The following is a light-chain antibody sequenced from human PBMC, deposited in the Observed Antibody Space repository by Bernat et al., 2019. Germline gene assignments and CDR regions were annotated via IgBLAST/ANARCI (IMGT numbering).Light chain of an antibody. CDR3: AAWDDRLNAVV. Sequence: QSVLTQPPPASGTPGQRVTISCSGSSSNIGSNTVNWYQQLPGTAPKLLIYRNNYRPSGVPHRFSGSKTGTSASLAISGLQSEDEADYYCAAWDDRLNAVVFGGGTKLTVL. J-gene: IGLJ2*01. CDR2: RNN. CDR1: SSNIGSNT. V-gene: IGLV1-44*01.